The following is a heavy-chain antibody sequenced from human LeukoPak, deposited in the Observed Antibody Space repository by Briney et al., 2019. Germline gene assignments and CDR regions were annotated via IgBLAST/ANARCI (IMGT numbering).Heavy chain of an antibody. V-gene: IGHV4-34*01. D-gene: IGHD2-2*01. CDR3: AGADCSSISCYPFDY. CDR1: GGSLNGYY. CDR2: INHSGST. J-gene: IGHJ4*02. Sequence: SETLSLTCAVYGGSLNGYYWSWIRQPQGKGLEWIGEINHSGSTNYNPSLKSRVTISVDRSKNQFSLKLSPVTAADTAVYFCAGADCSSISCYPFDYWGQGTLVTVSS.